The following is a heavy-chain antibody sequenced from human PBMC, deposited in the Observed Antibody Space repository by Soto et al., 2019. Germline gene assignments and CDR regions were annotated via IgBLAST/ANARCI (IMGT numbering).Heavy chain of an antibody. J-gene: IGHJ4*02. CDR2: ISGTTYGGTA. CDR1: GFTFPDHA. CDR3: SGHGGFSAP. D-gene: IGHD3-16*01. V-gene: IGHV3-49*03. Sequence: GGSLRLSCSASGFTFPDHAVGWFRQAPGKGPEWVSLISGTTYGGTAEYAASVRGRFIVSREDSKRIVYLQMNSLKTEDTAVYYCSGHGGFSAPWGPGTLVTVS.